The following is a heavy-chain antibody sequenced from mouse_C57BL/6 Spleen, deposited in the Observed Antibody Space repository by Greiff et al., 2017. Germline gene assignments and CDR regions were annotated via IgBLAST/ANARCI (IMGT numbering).Heavy chain of an antibody. D-gene: IGHD1-1*01. J-gene: IGHJ4*01. CDR1: GYSFTDYN. CDR2: LKPNSGTT. Sequence: EVQLQQSGPELVKPGASVKISCKASGYSFTDYNMNWVKQSNGKSLEWIGVLKPNSGTTSYNQKFQGKATLTVDQSSSTAHMQLHSLTSEDSAVYYCAAGGSHDYAMDDWGQGTSVTFS. CDR3: AAGGSHDYAMDD. V-gene: IGHV1-39*01.